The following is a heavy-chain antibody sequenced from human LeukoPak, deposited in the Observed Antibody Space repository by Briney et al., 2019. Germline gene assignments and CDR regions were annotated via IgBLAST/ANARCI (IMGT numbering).Heavy chain of an antibody. CDR2: MNPNSGNT. CDR1: GYTFTSYD. D-gene: IGHD3-22*01. V-gene: IGHV1-8*01. J-gene: IGHJ4*02. CDR3: ARGSSGYYYPGY. Sequence: ASVKVSCKASGYTFTSYDINWVRQATGQGLEWMGWMNPNSGNTGYAQKFQGRVTMTRNTSISTAYMELSSLRSEDTAVYYCARGSSGYYYPGYWGQGTLVTVSS.